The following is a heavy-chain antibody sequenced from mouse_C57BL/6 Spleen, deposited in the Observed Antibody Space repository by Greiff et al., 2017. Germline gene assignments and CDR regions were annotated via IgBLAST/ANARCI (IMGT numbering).Heavy chain of an antibody. J-gene: IGHJ2*01. CDR3: ARSYYYGRGDFDY. D-gene: IGHD1-1*01. Sequence: VQLQQSGPELVKPGASVKISCKASGYAFSSSWMNWVKQRPGKGLEWIGRIYPGDGDANYNGKFKGKATLTADKSSSTAYMQLSSLTAEDSAVYFCARSYYYGRGDFDYWCQGTTLTVSS. CDR1: GYAFSSSW. CDR2: IYPGDGDA. V-gene: IGHV1-82*01.